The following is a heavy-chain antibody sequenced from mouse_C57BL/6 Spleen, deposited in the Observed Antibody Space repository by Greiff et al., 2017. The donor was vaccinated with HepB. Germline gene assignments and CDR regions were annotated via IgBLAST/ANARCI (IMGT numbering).Heavy chain of an antibody. CDR1: GYTFTSYW. CDR3: ARYRTGRGDYFDY. D-gene: IGHD4-1*01. CDR2: IYPGSGST. Sequence: VQLQQSGAELVKPGASVKMSCKASGYTFTSYWITWVKQRPGQGLEWIGDIYPGSGSTNYNEKFKSKATLTVDTSSSTAYMQLSSLTSEDSAVYYCARYRTGRGDYFDYWGQGTTLTVSS. J-gene: IGHJ2*01. V-gene: IGHV1-55*01.